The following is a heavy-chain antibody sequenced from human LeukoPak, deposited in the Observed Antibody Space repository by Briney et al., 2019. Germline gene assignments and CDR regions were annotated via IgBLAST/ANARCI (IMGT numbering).Heavy chain of an antibody. CDR1: GFTFSSYA. CDR3: AKTLQLLWFGELSYYFDY. CDR2: ISGSGGST. D-gene: IGHD3-10*01. V-gene: IGHV3-23*01. J-gene: IGHJ4*02. Sequence: GGSLRLSCAASGFTFSSYAMSWVRQAPGKGLEWVSAISGSGGSTYYADSVKGRFTISRDNSKNTLYLQMNSLRAEDTAVYYCAKTLQLLWFGELSYYFDYWGQGTLVTVSS.